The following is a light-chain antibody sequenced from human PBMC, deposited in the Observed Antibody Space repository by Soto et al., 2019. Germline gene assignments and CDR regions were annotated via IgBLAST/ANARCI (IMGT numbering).Light chain of an antibody. Sequence: IVMTQSPGTLSLSPGERATLSCRASLSVNSNLAWYQQKPGQAPRLLLYGASTRATGISARFSGSGSGTEFTLTISSLQSEDFADYYCQQYNNWPPLTFGGGTKVEIK. CDR1: LSVNSN. J-gene: IGKJ4*01. V-gene: IGKV3-15*01. CDR3: QQYNNWPPLT. CDR2: GAS.